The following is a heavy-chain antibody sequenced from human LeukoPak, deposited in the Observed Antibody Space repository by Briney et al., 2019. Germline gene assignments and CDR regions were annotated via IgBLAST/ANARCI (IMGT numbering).Heavy chain of an antibody. CDR1: GGSISSSDYY. V-gene: IGHV4-39*01. CDR3: ARVTGTTSGDAFDI. Sequence: SETLSLTCTVSGGSISSSDYYWGWIRQPPGKGLEWVGSIYYSGSTYYNPSLESRVTMSLDTSKNQISLKLSSVTAADTAVYYCARVTGTTSGDAFDIWGQGAMVTVSS. CDR2: IYYSGST. J-gene: IGHJ3*02. D-gene: IGHD1-1*01.